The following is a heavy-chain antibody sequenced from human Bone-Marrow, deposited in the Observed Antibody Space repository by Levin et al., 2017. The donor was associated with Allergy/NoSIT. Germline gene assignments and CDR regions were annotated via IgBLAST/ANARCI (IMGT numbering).Heavy chain of an antibody. Sequence: GASVKVSCQVSGGTLTEISIQWVRQAPGKGLEWMGGFDPDRAEKVYTQKFQDRITMTEDTSRDIVYMEVSSLRSEDTAVSYCATVSRVEVPADLSEYYALDVWGQGTTVIVSS. D-gene: IGHD2-2*01. J-gene: IGHJ6*02. CDR3: ATVSRVEVPADLSEYYALDV. V-gene: IGHV1-24*01. CDR2: FDPDRAEK. CDR1: GGTLTEIS.